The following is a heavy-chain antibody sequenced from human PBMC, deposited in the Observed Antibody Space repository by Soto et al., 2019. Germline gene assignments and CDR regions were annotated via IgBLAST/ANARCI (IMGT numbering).Heavy chain of an antibody. J-gene: IGHJ4*02. Sequence: GGSLRLSCAASGFTVSSNYLTRVRQAPGKGLKWVSVLYPNGRAFYADSVKGRFTISTDNSQNSVYLQMNTLRAEDTAIYYCARGLGREYQDNRNYFHLDYWGQGTLVTVSS. CDR2: LYPNGRA. D-gene: IGHD1-7*01. V-gene: IGHV3-53*01. CDR3: ARGLGREYQDNRNYFHLDY. CDR1: GFTVSSNY.